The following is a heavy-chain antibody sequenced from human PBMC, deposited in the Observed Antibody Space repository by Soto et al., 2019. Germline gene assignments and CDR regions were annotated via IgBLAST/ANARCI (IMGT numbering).Heavy chain of an antibody. CDR2: ISDSGDRT. Sequence: EVQLMESGGGLVQHGGSLRLSCASSGFTLSMSAVNWVRQAPGKGLEWVSYISDSGDRTYYADSVKGRFTITRDRYKNTVSLQMDSLRAEDTAVYYCAKDRGIIVKAGDAFDVWGRGTKVTVSS. J-gene: IGHJ3*01. D-gene: IGHD3-16*02. V-gene: IGHV3-23*01. CDR1: GFTLSMSA. CDR3: AKDRGIIVKAGDAFDV.